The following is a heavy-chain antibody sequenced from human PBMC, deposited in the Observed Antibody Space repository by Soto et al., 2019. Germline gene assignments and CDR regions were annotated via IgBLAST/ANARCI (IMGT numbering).Heavy chain of an antibody. J-gene: IGHJ6*03. Sequence: SETLSLTCAVYGGSFSGYYWSWIRQPPGKGLEWIGEINHSGSTNYNPSLKSRVTISVDTSKNQFSLKLSSVTAADTAVYYCARCSSLRYFDWSREYSYMDVWGKGTTVTVSS. CDR1: GGSFSGYY. D-gene: IGHD3-9*01. V-gene: IGHV4-34*01. CDR2: INHSGST. CDR3: ARCSSLRYFDWSREYSYMDV.